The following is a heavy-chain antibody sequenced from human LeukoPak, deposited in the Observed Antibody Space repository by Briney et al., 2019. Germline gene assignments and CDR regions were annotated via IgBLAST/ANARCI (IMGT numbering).Heavy chain of an antibody. V-gene: IGHV3-7*03. CDR3: ARDRHYDFWSGYYTPFNS. D-gene: IGHD3-3*01. CDR1: GFIFSIYN. Sequence: GGSLRLSCAASGFIFSIYNMNWVRQAPGKGLEWVANMKQDGSEQYYVDSMKGRFTISRDNAKNSLYLQINSLRAEDTAVYYCARDRHYDFWSGYYTPFNSWGQGTLVTVSS. CDR2: MKQDGSEQ. J-gene: IGHJ4*02.